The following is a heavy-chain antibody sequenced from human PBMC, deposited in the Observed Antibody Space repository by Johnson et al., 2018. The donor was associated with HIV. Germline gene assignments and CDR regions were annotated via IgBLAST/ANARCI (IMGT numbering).Heavy chain of an antibody. J-gene: IGHJ3*01. V-gene: IGHV3-13*01. Sequence: MQLVESGGGVVQPGGSLRLSCAASGFTFSSYDMHWVRQATGKGLEWVSAIGTAGDTYYPGSVKGRFTISRENAKNSLYLQMNSLRAEDTAVYYCAREGVAVAGTPDAFDLWGQGTMVIVSS. CDR3: AREGVAVAGTPDAFDL. CDR2: IGTAGDT. CDR1: GFTFSSYD. D-gene: IGHD6-19*01.